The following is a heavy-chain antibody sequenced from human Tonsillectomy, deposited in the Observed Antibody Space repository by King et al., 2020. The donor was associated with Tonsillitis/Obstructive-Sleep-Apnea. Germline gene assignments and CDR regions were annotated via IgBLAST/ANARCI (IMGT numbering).Heavy chain of an antibody. Sequence: VQLVESGGGLVQRGGSLRLSCAASGFTFSNYWMSWVRQAPGKGLEWVANIKQDGSEKYFVDSVKGRFTISRDNAKNSLYLQMNSLRAEDTAVYYCARSRLAVTQTGVSFRYWGQGTLVTVSS. CDR2: IKQDGSEK. V-gene: IGHV3-7*04. CDR3: ARSRLAVTQTGVSFRY. J-gene: IGHJ4*02. D-gene: IGHD6-19*01. CDR1: GFTFSNYW.